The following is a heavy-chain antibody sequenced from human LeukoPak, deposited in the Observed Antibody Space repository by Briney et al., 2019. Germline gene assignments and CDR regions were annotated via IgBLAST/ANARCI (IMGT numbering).Heavy chain of an antibody. CDR1: GFTFDDYA. V-gene: IGHV3-9*01. CDR3: AKDISVGSSYQGWYFDL. CDR2: ISWNSGTI. Sequence: GRSLRLSCAASGFTFDDYAMHWVRPAPGKGLEWVSGISWNSGTIGYADSVKGRFTISRGNAKNSLYLQMNSLRTDDTALYYCAKDISVGSSYQGWYFDLWGRGTLVTVSS. J-gene: IGHJ2*01. D-gene: IGHD3-3*01.